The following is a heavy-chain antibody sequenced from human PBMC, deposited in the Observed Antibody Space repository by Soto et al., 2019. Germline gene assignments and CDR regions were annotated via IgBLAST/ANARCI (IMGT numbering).Heavy chain of an antibody. CDR1: GGPISSGGYS. CDR2: IYNNRNT. J-gene: IGHJ5*02. Sequence: QLQLQESGSGLVKPSQTLSLTCAVSGGPISSGGYSWSWVRQPPGKGLEWIGDIYNNRNTDYNPSLKSRVTISVDGSKNLFSLTLSSVTAADTAMYDCARVRTPWGQGSLVTVSS. CDR3: ARVRTP. V-gene: IGHV4-30-2*01.